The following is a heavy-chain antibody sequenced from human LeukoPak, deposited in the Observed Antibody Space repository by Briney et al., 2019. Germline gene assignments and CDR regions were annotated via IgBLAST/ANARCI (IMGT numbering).Heavy chain of an antibody. Sequence: PGRSLRLSCAASGLTFSAYWMSWVRQAPGKGLEWVANIKQDGSEQYYVDSVKGRFTISRDNAKNSVYLQMNSLRAEDTAVYYCARGVRPYYYYGMDVWGRGTTVTVSS. CDR3: ARGVRPYYYYGMDV. V-gene: IGHV3-7*01. CDR2: IKQDGSEQ. J-gene: IGHJ6*02. CDR1: GLTFSAYW.